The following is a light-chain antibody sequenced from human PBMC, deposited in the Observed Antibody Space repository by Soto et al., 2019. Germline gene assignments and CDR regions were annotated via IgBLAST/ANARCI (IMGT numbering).Light chain of an antibody. Sequence: QAVLTQPASVSGSPGLSITISCTGTSSDVGGYNYVSWYQQHPGKAPKLMIYEVSNRPSGVSNCFSGSKSGNTASLTISGLQAEDEADYYCSSYTSSSTLVFGGGTKLTVL. CDR1: SSDVGGYNY. J-gene: IGLJ3*02. CDR3: SSYTSSSTLV. CDR2: EVS. V-gene: IGLV2-14*01.